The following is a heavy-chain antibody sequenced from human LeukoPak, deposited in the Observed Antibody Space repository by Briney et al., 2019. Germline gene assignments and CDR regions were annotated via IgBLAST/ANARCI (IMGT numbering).Heavy chain of an antibody. D-gene: IGHD3-10*01. Sequence: GGTLRLSCAASGFTFSSYGMSWVRQAPGEGLEWVSAISVSGGSTYYTDSVKGRFTISRDNSKNTLYLQMNSLRAEDTAVYYCASILLWYVYDYWGQGTLVTVSS. V-gene: IGHV3-23*01. CDR2: ISVSGGST. CDR3: ASILLWYVYDY. J-gene: IGHJ4*02. CDR1: GFTFSSYG.